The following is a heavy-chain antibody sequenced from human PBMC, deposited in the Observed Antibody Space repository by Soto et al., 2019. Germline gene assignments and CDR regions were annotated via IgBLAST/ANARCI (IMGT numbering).Heavy chain of an antibody. D-gene: IGHD2-21*02. J-gene: IGHJ4*02. CDR2: IYYSGRT. CDR1: VESISIRSYA. CDR3: ARQRTTVVTKAYFDH. Sequence: SETLSITCIFSVESISIRSYAGGWIRQPPGKGLEWIGSIYYSGRTYYNPSFKSRVTISIDTSKNQFSLKLSSVTATDTAVYYCARQRTTVVTKAYFDHWGQGAMVTVSS. V-gene: IGHV4-39*01.